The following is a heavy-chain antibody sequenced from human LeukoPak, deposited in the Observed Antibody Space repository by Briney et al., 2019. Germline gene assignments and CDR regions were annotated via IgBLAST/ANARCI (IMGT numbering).Heavy chain of an antibody. CDR2: ISAYNGNT. V-gene: IGHV1-18*01. CDR3: ARDGYYDILTGRVTAGFDY. D-gene: IGHD3-9*01. Sequence: ASVKVSCKASGYTFTSYGISWVRQAPGQGLEWMGWISAYNGNTNYAQKLQGRVTMTTDTSTSTAYMELRSLRSDDTAVYYCARDGYYDILTGRVTAGFDYWGQGTLVTVSS. CDR1: GYTFTSYG. J-gene: IGHJ4*02.